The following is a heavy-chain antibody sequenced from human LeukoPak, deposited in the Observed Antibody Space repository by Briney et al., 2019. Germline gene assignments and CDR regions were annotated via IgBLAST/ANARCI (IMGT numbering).Heavy chain of an antibody. J-gene: IGHJ4*02. CDR3: ARVGSCTNGVCYNPFDY. D-gene: IGHD2-8*01. Sequence: GGSLRLSCAASGFIFSDYYMSWIRQAPGKGLEWVSYISSSGSTTYYADSVKGRFTIYRDNAKNSLYLQMNSLRAEDTAVYYCARVGSCTNGVCYNPFDYWGQGTLVTVSS. V-gene: IGHV3-11*04. CDR2: ISSSGSTT. CDR1: GFIFSDYY.